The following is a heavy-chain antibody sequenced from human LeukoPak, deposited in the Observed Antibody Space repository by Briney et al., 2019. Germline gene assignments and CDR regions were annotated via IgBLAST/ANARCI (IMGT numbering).Heavy chain of an antibody. V-gene: IGHV3-15*01. CDR1: GFTFSNAW. CDR3: TTLTITMVRGVIEDY. CDR2: IKSKTDGGTT. Sequence: GGSLRFSCVASGFTFSNAWMSWVRQARGKGLEWVGRIKSKTDGGTTDYAAPVKGRFTISRDDSKNTLYLQMNSLKTEDTAVYYCTTLTITMVRGVIEDYWGQGTLVTVSS. J-gene: IGHJ4*02. D-gene: IGHD3-10*01.